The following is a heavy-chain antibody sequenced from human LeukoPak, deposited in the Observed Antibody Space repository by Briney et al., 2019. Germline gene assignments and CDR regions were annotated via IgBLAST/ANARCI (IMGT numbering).Heavy chain of an antibody. J-gene: IGHJ4*02. V-gene: IGHV3-23*01. CDR1: GFTFSTYA. CDR2: ISGSGGST. Sequence: GGSLRLSCAAYGFTFSTYAMSWVRQAPGKGLEWVSTISGSGGSTYYADSVKGRFTISRDNSKNTLYLQMNSLRAEDTAVYYCAKGPYGAVGTLPYYFDYWGQGTLVTVSS. CDR3: AKGPYGAVGTLPYYFDY. D-gene: IGHD6-19*01.